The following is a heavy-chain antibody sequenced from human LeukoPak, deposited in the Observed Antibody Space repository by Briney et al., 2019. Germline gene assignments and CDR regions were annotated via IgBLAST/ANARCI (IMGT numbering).Heavy chain of an antibody. V-gene: IGHV1-69*05. D-gene: IGHD3-22*01. Sequence: SVKVSCKASGGTFSSYAISWVRQAPGQGLEWMGGIIPIFGTANYAQKFQGRVTIITDESTSTAYMELSSLRSEDAAVYYCAREAGYDSSGYYYYYMDVWGKGTTVTVSS. CDR3: AREAGYDSSGYYYYYMDV. CDR2: IIPIFGTA. CDR1: GGTFSSYA. J-gene: IGHJ6*03.